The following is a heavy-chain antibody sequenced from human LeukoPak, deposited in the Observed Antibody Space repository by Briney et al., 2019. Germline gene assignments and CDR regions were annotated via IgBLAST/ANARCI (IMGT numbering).Heavy chain of an antibody. Sequence: PGGSLRLSCAASGFTFSSYGMHWVRQAPGKGLEWVAFIRYDGSNKYYADSVKGRFTISRDNSKNTLYLQMNSLRAEDTAVYYCAKPLYYYGSGSYPFDYWGQGTLVTVSS. V-gene: IGHV3-30*02. D-gene: IGHD3-10*01. CDR1: GFTFSSYG. CDR3: AKPLYYYGSGSYPFDY. J-gene: IGHJ4*02. CDR2: IRYDGSNK.